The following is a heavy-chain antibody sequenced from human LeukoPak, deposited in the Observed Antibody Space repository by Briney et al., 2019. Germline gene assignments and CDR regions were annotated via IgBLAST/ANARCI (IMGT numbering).Heavy chain of an antibody. D-gene: IGHD1-26*01. CDR3: AKDGVLMGALNYFDY. CDR2: IRYDGGNK. Sequence: PGGSLRLSCAASGFTFNSYGMHWVREAPGKGLEWVTFIRYDGGNKYYTESVKGRFTISRDNSKNTLYLQMNSLRVEATAVYYWAKDGVLMGALNYFDYWGQGTLVTVFS. V-gene: IGHV3-30*02. J-gene: IGHJ4*02. CDR1: GFTFNSYG.